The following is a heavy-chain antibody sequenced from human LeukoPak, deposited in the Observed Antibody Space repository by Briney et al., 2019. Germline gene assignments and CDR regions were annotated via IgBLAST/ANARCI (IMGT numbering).Heavy chain of an antibody. D-gene: IGHD5-18*01. V-gene: IGHV1-18*01. Sequence: ASVKVSCKASGDTFTSYGISWVRQAPGQGREWMGWISAYNGNTNYAQKLQGRVTMTTDTSTSTAYMELRSLRSDDTAVYYCAREGRYSYGNYYYYGMDVWGQGTTVTVSS. CDR3: AREGRYSYGNYYYYGMDV. CDR1: GDTFTSYG. J-gene: IGHJ6*02. CDR2: ISAYNGNT.